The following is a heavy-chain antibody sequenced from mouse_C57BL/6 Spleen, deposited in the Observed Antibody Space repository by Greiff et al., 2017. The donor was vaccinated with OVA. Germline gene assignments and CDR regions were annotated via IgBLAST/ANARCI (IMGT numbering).Heavy chain of an antibody. V-gene: IGHV5-17*01. J-gene: IGHJ1*03. Sequence: EVKLMESGGGLVKPGGSLKLSCAASGFTFSDYGMHWVRQAPEKGLEWVAYISSGSSTIYYADTVKGRFTISRDNAKNTLFLQMTSLRSEDTAMYYCARPYYYGSSPWYFDVWGTGTTVTVSS. CDR2: ISSGSSTI. CDR1: GFTFSDYG. CDR3: ARPYYYGSSPWYFDV. D-gene: IGHD1-1*01.